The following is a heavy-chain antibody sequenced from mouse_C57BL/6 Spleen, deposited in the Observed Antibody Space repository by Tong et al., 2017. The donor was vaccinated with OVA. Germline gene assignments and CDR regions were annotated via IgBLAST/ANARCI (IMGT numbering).Heavy chain of an antibody. J-gene: IGHJ2*01. V-gene: IGHV2-6*02. CDR1: GFSLTSYG. CDR2: IWSDGST. Sequence: VQLQESGPGLVQPSQSLSITCTVSGFSLTSYGVHWVHQPPGKGLEWLVVIWSDGSTTYNSALKSRLSISKDNSKSQVFLKMNSLQTDDTAMYYCARHYYGSSYYFDYWGQGTTLTVSS. CDR3: ARHYYGSSYYFDY. D-gene: IGHD1-1*01.